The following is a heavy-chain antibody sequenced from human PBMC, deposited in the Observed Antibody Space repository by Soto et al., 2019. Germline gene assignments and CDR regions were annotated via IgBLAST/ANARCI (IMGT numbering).Heavy chain of an antibody. CDR1: GYSFTSYW. D-gene: IGHD6-19*01. CDR3: ARQALAVAGPAGYWFDP. Sequence: GESLKISCKGSGYSFTSYWIGWVRQMPGKGLEWMGIIYPGDSDTRYSPSFQGQVTISADKSISTAYLQWSSLKASDTAMYYCARQALAVAGPAGYWFDPWGQGTLVTVSS. V-gene: IGHV5-51*01. J-gene: IGHJ5*02. CDR2: IYPGDSDT.